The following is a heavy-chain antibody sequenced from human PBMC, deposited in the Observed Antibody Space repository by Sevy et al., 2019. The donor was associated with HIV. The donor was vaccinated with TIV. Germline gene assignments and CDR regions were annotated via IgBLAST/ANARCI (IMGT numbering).Heavy chain of an antibody. CDR3: ARGDIAARPAVHGDYYYYMDV. J-gene: IGHJ6*03. CDR1: GDSISTYY. V-gene: IGHV4-4*07. CDR2: IYPSGNT. D-gene: IGHD6-6*01. Sequence: SETLSLTCTVSGDSISTYYWSWIRQPAGKGLEWIGRIYPSGNTNYNPSLKSRVTMSVDTSKNELSPKLSSVTAADTAVYYCARGDIAARPAVHGDYYYYMDVWGKGTTVTVSS.